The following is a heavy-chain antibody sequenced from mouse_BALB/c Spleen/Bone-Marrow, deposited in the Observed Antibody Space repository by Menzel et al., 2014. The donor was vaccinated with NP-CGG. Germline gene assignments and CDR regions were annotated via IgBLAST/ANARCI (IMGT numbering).Heavy chain of an antibody. Sequence: VQLQQSGAELVKPGASVKLSCTGSGFNIKDTFMHWVKQRPEQGLEWIGRIDPANGNTKYDPKFQGKATITADPSSNXAYLQLTSMTSEDTAVYYCTRGEDYWGQGTTLAVSS. CDR3: TRGEDY. J-gene: IGHJ2*01. V-gene: IGHV14-3*02. CDR1: GFNIKDTF. CDR2: IDPANGNT.